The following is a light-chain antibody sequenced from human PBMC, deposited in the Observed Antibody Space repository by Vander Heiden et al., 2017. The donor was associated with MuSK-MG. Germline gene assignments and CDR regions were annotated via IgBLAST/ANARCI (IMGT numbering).Light chain of an antibody. CDR3: QVWESSNDHGI. CDR2: DDT. V-gene: IGLV3-21*02. Sequence: SYVLTQPPSLSLAPGQTARLTGAGHRIGCKTVHWYQQRPGQAPLLVVYDDTHRPSGIPERFSGSNAGSTATLTISRGEAGDEADYYCQVWESSNDHGIFGGGTKLTVL. J-gene: IGLJ2*01. CDR1: RIGCKT.